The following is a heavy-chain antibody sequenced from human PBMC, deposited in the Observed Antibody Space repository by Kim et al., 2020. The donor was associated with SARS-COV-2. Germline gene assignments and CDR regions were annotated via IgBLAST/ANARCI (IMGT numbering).Heavy chain of an antibody. V-gene: IGHV1-18*01. Sequence: ASVKVSCKASGYTFTSYGVIWVRQAPGQGLEWMGWISAYNGDTKCAQKLQGRITLTTETSTSTAYMELRSLRSDDTAVYYSARSGCSGGSCYSGRYFDPWGQGTLVTVSS. CDR3: ARSGCSGGSCYSGRYFDP. J-gene: IGHJ5*02. D-gene: IGHD2-15*01. CDR1: GYTFTSYG. CDR2: ISAYNGDT.